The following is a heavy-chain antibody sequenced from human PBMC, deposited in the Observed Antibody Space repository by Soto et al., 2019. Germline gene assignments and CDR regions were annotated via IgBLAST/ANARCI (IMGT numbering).Heavy chain of an antibody. CDR1: GFTFSNAW. V-gene: IGHV3-15*01. D-gene: IGHD2-2*02. CDR3: TTVHWNQLLYGDYYYYGMDV. CDR2: IKSKTDGGTT. Sequence: GGSLRLSCAASGFTFSNAWMSWVRQAPGKGLEWVGRIKSKTDGGTTDYAAPVKGRFTISRDDSKNTLYLQMNSLKTEDTAVYYCTTVHWNQLLYGDYYYYGMDVWGQGTTVTVSS. J-gene: IGHJ6*02.